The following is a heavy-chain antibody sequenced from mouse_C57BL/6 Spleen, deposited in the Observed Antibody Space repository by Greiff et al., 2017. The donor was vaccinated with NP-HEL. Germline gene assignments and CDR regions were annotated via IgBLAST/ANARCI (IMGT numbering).Heavy chain of an antibody. J-gene: IGHJ2*01. D-gene: IGHD1-1*01. Sequence: QVQLKESGPGLVQPSQSLSITCTVSGFSLTSYGVHWVRQSPGKGLEWLGVIWSGGSTDYNAAFISRLSISKDNSKSQVFFKMNSLQADDTAIYYCARERYYGVDYWGQGTTLTVSS. CDR1: GFSLTSYG. V-gene: IGHV2-2*01. CDR3: ARERYYGVDY. CDR2: IWSGGST.